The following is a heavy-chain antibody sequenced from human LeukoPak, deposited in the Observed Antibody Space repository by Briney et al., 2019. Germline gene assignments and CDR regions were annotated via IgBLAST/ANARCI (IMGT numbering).Heavy chain of an antibody. CDR1: GFSFDDYG. CDR2: LNWNGGSR. Sequence: GGSLRLSCAAPGFSFDDYGMSWVRQAPGKGLGWVAGLNWNGGSRIYADSVQGRFIISRDNAKNSLYLQMNALRPEDTALYYCARDSDSTGRRGRLDSWGQGTLLTVSS. J-gene: IGHJ4*02. CDR3: ARDSDSTGRRGRLDS. D-gene: IGHD3-22*01. V-gene: IGHV3-20*04.